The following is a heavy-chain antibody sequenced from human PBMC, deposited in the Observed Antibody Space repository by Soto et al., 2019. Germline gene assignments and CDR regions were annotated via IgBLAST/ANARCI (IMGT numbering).Heavy chain of an antibody. CDR2: IFYSGSTTY. CDR3: ARVGSSGWSPDY. Sequence: ETLSLTCTVSGGSISGHYWIWIRQPPGEGMEWIGYIFYSGSTTYNNNPSLKSRVSISVDTSKNQFYLRLSSVTAADTAVYYCARVGSSGWSPDYWGQGTLVTVSS. D-gene: IGHD6-19*01. CDR1: GGSISGHY. V-gene: IGHV4-59*11. J-gene: IGHJ4*02.